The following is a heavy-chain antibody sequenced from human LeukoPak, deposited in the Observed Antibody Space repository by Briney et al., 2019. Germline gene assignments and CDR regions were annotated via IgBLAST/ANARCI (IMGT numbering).Heavy chain of an antibody. D-gene: IGHD3-22*01. CDR1: GFTFSDYY. CDR2: ISSSGYTI. J-gene: IGHJ4*02. CDR3: AKDGRVDSSGYYDY. V-gene: IGHV3-11*04. Sequence: PGGSLRLSCAASGFTFSDYYMSWIRQAPGKGLEWVSYISSSGYTIYYADSMKGRFTISRDNAKNSLYLQMNSLRAEDTAVYYCAKDGRVDSSGYYDYWGQGTLVTVSS.